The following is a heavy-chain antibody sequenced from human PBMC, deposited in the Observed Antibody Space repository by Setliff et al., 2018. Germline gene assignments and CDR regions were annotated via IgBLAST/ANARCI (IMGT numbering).Heavy chain of an antibody. V-gene: IGHV1-69*05. CDR1: GYTFINYG. CDR3: ARHTGTAWVDWFDP. Sequence: SVKVSCKASGYTFINYGISWVRQAPGQGLEWMGGIIPIFGTANYAQKFQGRVTITTDESTSTAYMELRSLRSDDTAVYYCARHTGTAWVDWFDPWGQGTLVTVSS. CDR2: IIPIFGTA. D-gene: IGHD1-1*01. J-gene: IGHJ5*02.